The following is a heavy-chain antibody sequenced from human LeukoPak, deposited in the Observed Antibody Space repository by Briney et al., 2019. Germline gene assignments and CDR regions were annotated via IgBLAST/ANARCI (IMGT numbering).Heavy chain of an antibody. V-gene: IGHV3-23*01. CDR1: GFTFNSYT. J-gene: IGHJ3*02. Sequence: GGSLRLSCAASGFTFNSYTMSWVRQAPGKGLEWVSAISGSGGSTYYAGSVKGRFTISRDNSKNTLYLQMNSLRAVDTAVYYCAKGYHWNPTGEDAFDIWGQGTMVTVSS. D-gene: IGHD1-20*01. CDR3: AKGYHWNPTGEDAFDI. CDR2: ISGSGGST.